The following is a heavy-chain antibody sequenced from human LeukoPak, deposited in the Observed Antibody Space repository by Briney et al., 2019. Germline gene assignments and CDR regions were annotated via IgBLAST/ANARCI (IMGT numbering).Heavy chain of an antibody. V-gene: IGHV1-2*02. CDR3: ARRGVGDILTGYPHKPLDY. CDR1: GYTFTGYY. CDR2: INPNSGGT. Sequence: GASVKVSCKASGYTFTGYYMHWVRQAPGQGLEWMGWINPNSGGTNYAQKFQGRVTMTRDTSISTAYMELSRLRSDDTAVYYCARRGVGDILTGYPHKPLDYWGQGTLVTVSS. D-gene: IGHD3-9*01. J-gene: IGHJ4*02.